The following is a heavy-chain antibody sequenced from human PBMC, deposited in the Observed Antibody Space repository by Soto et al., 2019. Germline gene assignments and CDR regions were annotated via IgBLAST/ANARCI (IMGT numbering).Heavy chain of an antibody. Sequence: QITLNESGPTVVRPTETLTMTCRFSGFSLTTSGVGVGWIRQSPGKAPEWLALSYWDDDKRYSASLKSRLTITKDTSKNQVVLTVSDLDPTDTATYYCAHRVLRTVFGLVTTTAIYFDFWGQGTPVAVSP. D-gene: IGHD3-3*01. CDR1: GFSLTTSGVG. CDR3: AHRVLRTVFGLVTTTAIYFDF. V-gene: IGHV2-5*02. J-gene: IGHJ4*02. CDR2: SYWDDDK.